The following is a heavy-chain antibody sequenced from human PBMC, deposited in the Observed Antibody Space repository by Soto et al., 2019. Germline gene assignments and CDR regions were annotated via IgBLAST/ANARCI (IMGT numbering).Heavy chain of an antibody. Sequence: GGSLRLSCAASGSAFRTYGMHWVRQAPGKGLEWVALISYDGSDEYYADSVKGRFTISRDNSKNTLYLQMNSLRAADTAVYYCAKVLPHDFWSGYPLVGMDVWGQGTTVTVPS. CDR2: ISYDGSDE. CDR3: AKVLPHDFWSGYPLVGMDV. D-gene: IGHD3-3*01. J-gene: IGHJ6*02. V-gene: IGHV3-30*18. CDR1: GSAFRTYG.